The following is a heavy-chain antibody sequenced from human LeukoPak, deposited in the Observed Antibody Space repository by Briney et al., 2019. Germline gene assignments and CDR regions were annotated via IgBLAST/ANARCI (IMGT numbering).Heavy chain of an antibody. D-gene: IGHD1-26*01. CDR3: ARQEGTFGWELRNFDY. V-gene: IGHV5-51*01. Sequence: GKSLKISCKGSGYSFTSYWIGWVRQMPGKGLEWMGIIYPGDSDTRYSPSFQGQVTISADKSISTAYLQWSSLKASDTAMYYCARQEGTFGWELRNFDYWGQGTLVTVSS. CDR2: IYPGDSDT. CDR1: GYSFTSYW. J-gene: IGHJ4*02.